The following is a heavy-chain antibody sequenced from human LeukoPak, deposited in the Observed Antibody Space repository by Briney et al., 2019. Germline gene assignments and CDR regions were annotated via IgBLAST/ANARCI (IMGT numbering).Heavy chain of an antibody. Sequence: PGRSLRLSCAASGFTFSSYAMHWVRQAPGKGLEWVAVISYDGSNKYYADSVKGRFTISRDNSKNTLYLQMNSLRAEDTAVYYCARDPAAGNYYMDVWGKGTTVTVSS. D-gene: IGHD6-13*01. CDR2: ISYDGSNK. CDR1: GFTFSSYA. CDR3: ARDPAAGNYYMDV. J-gene: IGHJ6*03. V-gene: IGHV3-30*01.